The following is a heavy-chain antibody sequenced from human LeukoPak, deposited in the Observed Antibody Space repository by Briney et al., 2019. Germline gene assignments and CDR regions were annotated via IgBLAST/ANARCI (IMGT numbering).Heavy chain of an antibody. J-gene: IGHJ4*02. Sequence: GGSLRLSCAASGFTFSSYSMNWVRQAPGKVLEWVSYISSSSSTIYYADSVKGRFTISRDNAKNSLYLQMNSLRAEDTAVYYCARDVGYCSSTSCQLHYFDYWGQGTLVTVSS. D-gene: IGHD2-2*01. CDR3: ARDVGYCSSTSCQLHYFDY. V-gene: IGHV3-48*01. CDR2: ISSSSSTI. CDR1: GFTFSSYS.